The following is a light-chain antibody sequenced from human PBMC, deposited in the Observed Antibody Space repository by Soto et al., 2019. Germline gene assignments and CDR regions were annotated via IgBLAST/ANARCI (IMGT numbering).Light chain of an antibody. CDR3: QQYYTTPTIT. CDR1: QRVLYTLNKRNY. V-gene: IGKV4-1*01. J-gene: IGKJ5*01. Sequence: DIVMTQSPDSLAMSLGERATINCKSSQRVLYTLNKRNYLSWYQQKPGQPPKLLIYWAYTRDSGVPDRFSGSGSGTEFTLTISSLQAEDAAVYYCQQYYTTPTITFGQGTRLEMK. CDR2: WAY.